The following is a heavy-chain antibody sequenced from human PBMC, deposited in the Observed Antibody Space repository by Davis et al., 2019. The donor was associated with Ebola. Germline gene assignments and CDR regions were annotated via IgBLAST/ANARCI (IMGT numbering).Heavy chain of an antibody. CDR2: ISGSGGSR. D-gene: IGHD6-19*01. V-gene: IGHV3-23*01. Sequence: GGSLRLSCAASGFTFSSYEMNWVRQAPGKGLEWVSAISGSGGSRHHADAVKGRFTISRDISKNTVYLQMNSLRAEDTAVYYCAKNDGINGWFGIDVWAQGTTVTVSS. CDR1: GFTFSSYE. CDR3: AKNDGINGWFGIDV. J-gene: IGHJ6*02.